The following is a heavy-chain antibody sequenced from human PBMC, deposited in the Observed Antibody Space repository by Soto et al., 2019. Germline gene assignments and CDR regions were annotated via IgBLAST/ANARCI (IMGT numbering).Heavy chain of an antibody. CDR2: IYYSGST. CDR1: GGSISSSSYY. V-gene: IGHV4-39*01. CDR3: ARLLFLEWLYGGPSSH. J-gene: IGHJ4*02. Sequence: SETLSLTCTVSGGSISSSSYYWGWIRQPPGKGLEWIGSIYYSGSTYYNPSLKSRVTISVDTSKNQFSLKLSSVTAADTAVYYCARLLFLEWLYGGPSSHWGQGTLVTVSS. D-gene: IGHD3-3*01.